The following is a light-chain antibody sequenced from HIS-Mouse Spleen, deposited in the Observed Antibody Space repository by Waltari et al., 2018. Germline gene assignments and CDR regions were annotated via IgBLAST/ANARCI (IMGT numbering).Light chain of an antibody. CDR2: EVS. Sequence: QSALTQPASVSGSPGQSITISCTGTSSYVGGYNHVSLYQQHPGKAPKLMIYEVSNRPSGVSNRFSGSKSGNTASLTISGLQAEDEADYYCSSYTSSSTPYVFGTGTKVTVL. V-gene: IGLV2-14*01. CDR3: SSYTSSSTPYV. CDR1: SSYVGGYNH. J-gene: IGLJ1*01.